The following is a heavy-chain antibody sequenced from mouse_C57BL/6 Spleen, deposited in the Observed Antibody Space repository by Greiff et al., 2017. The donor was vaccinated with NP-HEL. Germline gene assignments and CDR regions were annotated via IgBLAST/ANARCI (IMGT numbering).Heavy chain of an antibody. D-gene: IGHD2-9*01. CDR1: GYTFTSYW. CDR2: IDPSDSET. CDR3: AAYYGYDGLAY. V-gene: IGHV1-52*01. Sequence: QVQLQQPGAELVRPGSSVKLSCKASGYTFTSYWMHWVKQRPIQGLEWIGNIDPSDSETHYNQKFKDKATLTVDKSSSTAYMQLSSLTSEDSAVYYCAAYYGYDGLAYWGQGTLVTVSA. J-gene: IGHJ3*01.